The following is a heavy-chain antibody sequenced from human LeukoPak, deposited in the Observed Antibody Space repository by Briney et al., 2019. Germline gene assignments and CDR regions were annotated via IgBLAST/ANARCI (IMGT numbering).Heavy chain of an antibody. V-gene: IGHV3-33*01. Sequence: GGSLRLSCAASGFTFSSYGMPWVRQAPGKGLEWVAVIWYDGSNKYYADSVKGRFTISRDNSKNTLYLQMNSLRAEDTAVYYCARDRDRIQLWGTHFDYWGQGTLVTVSS. CDR2: IWYDGSNK. CDR3: ARDRDRIQLWGTHFDY. CDR1: GFTFSSYG. D-gene: IGHD5-18*01. J-gene: IGHJ4*02.